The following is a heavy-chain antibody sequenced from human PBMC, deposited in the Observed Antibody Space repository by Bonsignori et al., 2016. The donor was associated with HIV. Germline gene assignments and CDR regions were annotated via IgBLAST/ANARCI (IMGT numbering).Heavy chain of an antibody. CDR3: ARGIAAAGTGYFDY. J-gene: IGHJ4*02. V-gene: IGHV4-38-2*02. D-gene: IGHD6-13*01. CDR2: IYHSGST. Sequence: WIRQPPGKGLEWIGSIYHSGSTYYNPSLKSRVTISVDTSKNQFSLKLSSVTAADTAVYYCARGIAAAGTGYFDYWGQGTLVTVSS.